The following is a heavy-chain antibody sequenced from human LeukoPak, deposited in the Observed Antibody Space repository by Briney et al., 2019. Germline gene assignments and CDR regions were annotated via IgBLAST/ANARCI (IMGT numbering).Heavy chain of an antibody. D-gene: IGHD5-24*01. CDR2: ISSDGIST. Sequence: GGSLRLPCAASGFTFSTYWMHWVRQVPGKGLVWVSRISSDGISTAYADSVKGRFTLSRDNAKNTLYLQMNSLRADDTAVYYCARSREPGRDGDYWGQGTLVTVSS. J-gene: IGHJ4*02. CDR1: GFTFSTYW. V-gene: IGHV3-74*01. CDR3: ARSREPGRDGDY.